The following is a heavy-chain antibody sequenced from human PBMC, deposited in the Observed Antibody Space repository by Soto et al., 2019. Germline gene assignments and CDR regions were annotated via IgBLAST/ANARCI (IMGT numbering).Heavy chain of an antibody. V-gene: IGHV4-59*01. J-gene: IGHJ6*02. Sequence: QVQLQESGPGLVKPSETLSLTCTVSGGSISSYYWSWIRQPPGKGLEWIGYIYYSGSTNYNPSLKIRVTILVDTSKKQFSLKLSSVTAADTAVYYCAREASGGYYYGMDVWGQGTTVTVSS. CDR2: IYYSGST. D-gene: IGHD3-10*01. CDR1: GGSISSYY. CDR3: AREASGGYYYGMDV.